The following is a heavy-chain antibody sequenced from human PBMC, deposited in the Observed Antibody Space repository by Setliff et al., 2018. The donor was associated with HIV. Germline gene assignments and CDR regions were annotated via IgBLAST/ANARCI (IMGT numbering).Heavy chain of an antibody. CDR1: GYTFTNYG. D-gene: IGHD3-10*02. J-gene: IGHJ4*02. CDR2: ISTNNDLV. V-gene: IGHV1-18*01. CDR3: ARDANYIRDY. Sequence: ASVKVSCKASGYTFTNYGVSWVRQAPGQGLEWMGWISTNNDLVGYAQKFQGRVTMTTDTSTSTAYMELTSLRSDDTAMYYCARDANYIRDYWGQGTPVTVS.